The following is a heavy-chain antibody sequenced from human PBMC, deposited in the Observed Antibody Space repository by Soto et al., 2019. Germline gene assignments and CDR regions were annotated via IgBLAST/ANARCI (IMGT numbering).Heavy chain of an antibody. D-gene: IGHD6-13*01. Sequence: GGSLRLSCAASGFTFSSYEMNWVRQAPGKGLEWVSYISSSGSTIYYADSVKGRFTISRDNAKNSLYLQMNSLRAEDTAVYYCARRQQLASHDAFDIRGQGTMVTVSS. CDR1: GFTFSSYE. J-gene: IGHJ3*02. CDR2: ISSSGSTI. V-gene: IGHV3-48*03. CDR3: ARRQQLASHDAFDI.